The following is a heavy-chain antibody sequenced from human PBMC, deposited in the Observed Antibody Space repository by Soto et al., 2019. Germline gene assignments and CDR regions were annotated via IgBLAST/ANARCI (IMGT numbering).Heavy chain of an antibody. Sequence: QVQLVQSGTEVKKPGASVKVSCKASGYTFTNYDINWVRQAPGQGLERMGWVNPNSGNTGYAQMSQGRVTMPTNTSTHAGSLVLSSQPSDDAGVYYCARGTGGGGAIFGRRIGSRNYFVDVWGKGTTVTVSS. CDR2: VNPNSGNT. CDR1: GYTFTNYD. V-gene: IGHV1-8*01. J-gene: IGHJ6*03. D-gene: IGHD3-3*01. CDR3: ARGTGGGGAIFGRRIGSRNYFVDV.